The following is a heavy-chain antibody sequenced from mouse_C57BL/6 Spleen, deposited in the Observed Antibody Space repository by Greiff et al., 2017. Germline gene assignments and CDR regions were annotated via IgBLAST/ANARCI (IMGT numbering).Heavy chain of an antibody. D-gene: IGHD1-1*01. J-gene: IGHJ1*03. CDR3: SRGSSYGIYYWYFDV. CDR2: IYPRSGNT. CDR1: GYTFTSYG. Sequence: QVQLQQSGAELARPGASVKLSCKASGYTFTSYGISWVKQRTGQGLEWIGEIYPRSGNTYYNEKFKGKATLTADKSSSTAYMELRSLTSEDSAVYFCSRGSSYGIYYWYFDVWGTGTTVTVSA. V-gene: IGHV1-81*01.